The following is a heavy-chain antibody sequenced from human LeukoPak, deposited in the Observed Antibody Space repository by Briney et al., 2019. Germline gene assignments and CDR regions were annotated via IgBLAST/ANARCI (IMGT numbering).Heavy chain of an antibody. V-gene: IGHV3-23*01. Sequence: GGSLRLSCAASGFTFSSYAMSWVRQAPGKGLEWVSAISGSGGSTYYADSVKGRFTISRDNAKNSLYLQMNSLRAEDTALYYCARTRLDYYGSGSYYNLIDNYYYMDVWGKGTTVTISS. CDR3: ARTRLDYYGSGSYYNLIDNYYYMDV. D-gene: IGHD3-10*01. CDR1: GFTFSSYA. J-gene: IGHJ6*03. CDR2: ISGSGGST.